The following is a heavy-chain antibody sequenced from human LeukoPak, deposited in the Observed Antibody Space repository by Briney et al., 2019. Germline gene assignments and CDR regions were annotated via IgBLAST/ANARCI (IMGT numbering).Heavy chain of an antibody. V-gene: IGHV5-51*01. J-gene: IGHJ5*02. CDR1: GYSFTSYW. Sequence: GESLKISCKGSGYSFTSYWIGWVRQMPGKGLEWMGIIYPGDSDTRYSPSFQGQVTISADRSISTAYLQWSSLKASDTAMYYCARQKFCASSTSCYSRGGWFDPWGQGTLVTVSS. CDR3: ARQKFCASSTSCYSRGGWFDP. CDR2: IYPGDSDT. D-gene: IGHD2-2*01.